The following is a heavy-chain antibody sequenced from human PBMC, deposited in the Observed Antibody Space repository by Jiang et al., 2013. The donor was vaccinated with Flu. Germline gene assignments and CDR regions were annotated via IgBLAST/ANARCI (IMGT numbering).Heavy chain of an antibody. CDR2: SIIWEAP. CDR3: ARGNLTKYSSCDY. Sequence: AVYGGSFSGYYWSWIRQPQGRGWSGLGKSIIWEAPTTTRPLKSRVTISVDTSKNQFSLKLSSVTAADTAVYYCARGNLTKYSSCDYWGQGTLVTVSS. CDR1: GGSFSGYY. V-gene: IGHV4-34*01. D-gene: IGHD4-11*01. J-gene: IGHJ4*02.